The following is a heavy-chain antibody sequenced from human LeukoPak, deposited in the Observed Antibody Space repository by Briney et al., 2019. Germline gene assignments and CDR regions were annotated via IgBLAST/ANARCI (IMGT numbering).Heavy chain of an antibody. CDR3: VREYQLLGYYYYYMDV. D-gene: IGHD2-2*01. J-gene: IGHJ6*03. Sequence: GGSLRLSCAASGFIFSDHYMEWVRQAPGKGLEWVGRTRNKANSYTTEYAASVKGRFTISRDDSKNSLYPQMNSQKAEDTAVYYCVREYQLLGYYYYYMDVWGKGTTVTVSS. CDR2: TRNKANSYTT. CDR1: GFIFSDHY. V-gene: IGHV3-72*01.